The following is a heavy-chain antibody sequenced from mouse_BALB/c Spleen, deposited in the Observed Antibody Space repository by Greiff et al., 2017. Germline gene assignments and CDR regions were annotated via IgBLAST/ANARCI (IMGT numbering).Heavy chain of an antibody. CDR3: ARQGGNFGGYAMDY. D-gene: IGHD2-1*01. Sequence: DVKLVESGGGLVQPGGSLKLSCAASGFTFSSYTMSWVRQTPEKRLEWVAYISNGGGSTYYPDTVKGRFTISRDNAKNTLYLQMSSLKSEDTAMYYCARQGGNFGGYAMDYWGQGTSVTVSS. J-gene: IGHJ4*01. CDR1: GFTFSSYT. CDR2: ISNGGGST. V-gene: IGHV5-12-2*01.